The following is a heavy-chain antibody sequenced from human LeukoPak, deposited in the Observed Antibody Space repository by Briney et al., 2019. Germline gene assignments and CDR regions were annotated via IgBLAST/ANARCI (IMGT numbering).Heavy chain of an antibody. V-gene: IGHV4-34*01. D-gene: IGHD3-10*01. J-gene: IGHJ4*02. CDR2: INHSGST. CDR3: ARGFGYYYGSGIERRLDY. CDR1: GGSFNGYY. Sequence: SETLSLTCAVYGGSFNGYYWSWIRQPPGKGLEWIGEINHSGSTNYNPSLKSRVTISVDTSKNQFSLKLSSVTAADTAVYYCARGFGYYYGSGIERRLDYWGQGTLVTVSS.